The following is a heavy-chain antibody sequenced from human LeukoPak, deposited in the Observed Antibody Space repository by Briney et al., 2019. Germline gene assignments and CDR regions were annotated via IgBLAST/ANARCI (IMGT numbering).Heavy chain of an antibody. Sequence: RASVKVSCKASGYTFTGYYVHWVRPAPGQGLEWMAWINPNNGGTNFAQKFQGRVTMTRDTSISTAYMELSSLRSDDTAVYYCARAGTGCSTTNCYPVYFDYWGQGTLVTVSS. CDR3: ARAGTGCSTTNCYPVYFDY. D-gene: IGHD2-2*01. V-gene: IGHV1-2*02. CDR1: GYTFTGYY. CDR2: INPNNGGT. J-gene: IGHJ4*02.